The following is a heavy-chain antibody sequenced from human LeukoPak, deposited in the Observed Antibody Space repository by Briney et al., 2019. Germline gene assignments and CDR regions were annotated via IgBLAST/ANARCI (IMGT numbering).Heavy chain of an antibody. CDR3: ARVSSSSGWYGGFGP. Sequence: PSETLSLTCAVYGGSFSGYYWSWIRQPPGKGLEWIGEINHSGSTNYNPSLKSRATISVDTSKNQFSLKLSSVTAADTAVYYCARVSSSSGWYGGFGPWGQGTLVTVSS. D-gene: IGHD6-19*01. V-gene: IGHV4-34*01. J-gene: IGHJ5*02. CDR1: GGSFSGYY. CDR2: INHSGST.